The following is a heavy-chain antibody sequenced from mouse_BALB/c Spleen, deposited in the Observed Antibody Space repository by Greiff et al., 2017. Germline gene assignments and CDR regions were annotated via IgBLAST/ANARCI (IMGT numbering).Heavy chain of an antibody. CDR1: GFAFSSYD. J-gene: IGHJ2*01. CDR2: ISSGGGST. CDR3: ARHKYGNYVFDY. Sequence: EVKLMESGGGLVKPGGSLKLSCAASGFAFSSYDMSWVRQTPEKRLEWVAYISSGGGSTYYPDTVKGRFTISRDNAKNTLYLQMSSLKSEDTAMYYCARHKYGNYVFDYWGQGTTLTVSS. D-gene: IGHD2-1*01. V-gene: IGHV5-12-1*01.